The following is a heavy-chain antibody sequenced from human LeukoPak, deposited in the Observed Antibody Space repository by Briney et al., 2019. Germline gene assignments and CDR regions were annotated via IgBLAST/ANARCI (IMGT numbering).Heavy chain of an antibody. V-gene: IGHV1-2*02. CDR2: INPNSGGT. Sequence: GASVKVSCKASGYTFTGYHMHWVRQAPGQGLEWMGWINPNSGGTNYAQKFQGRVTMTRDTSISTAYMELSRLRSDDTAVYYCAREDSAAGTVFDYWGQGTLVTVSS. CDR3: AREDSAAGTVFDY. D-gene: IGHD6-13*01. J-gene: IGHJ4*02. CDR1: GYTFTGYH.